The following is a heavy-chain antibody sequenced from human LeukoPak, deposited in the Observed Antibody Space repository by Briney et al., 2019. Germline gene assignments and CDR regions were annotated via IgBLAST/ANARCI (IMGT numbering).Heavy chain of an antibody. J-gene: IGHJ5*02. CDR2: INPNSGGT. D-gene: IGHD1-26*01. CDR3: ARDGNRRFAYNWFDP. V-gene: IGHV1-2*02. CDR1: GYTFTGYC. Sequence: ASVKVSCKASGYTFTGYCIHWVRQAPGQGLEWMGWINPNSGGTNYAQKFQGSVTMTRDTSISTAYMELSRLRSDDTAVYYCARDGNRRFAYNWFDPWGQGTLVTVSS.